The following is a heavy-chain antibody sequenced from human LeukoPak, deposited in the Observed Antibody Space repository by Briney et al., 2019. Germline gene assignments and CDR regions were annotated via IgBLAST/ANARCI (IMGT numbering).Heavy chain of an antibody. CDR1: GYTFTSYG. Sequence: VAAVKVSCKASGYTFTSYGISWVRQAPGQGLEWMGWISAYNGNTHYAQKLQGRVTMTTDTSTSTAYMELRSLRSGDTAVYYCARDKYSSGDYYFDYWGQGTLVTVSS. D-gene: IGHD3-22*01. J-gene: IGHJ4*02. CDR2: ISAYNGNT. V-gene: IGHV1-18*01. CDR3: ARDKYSSGDYYFDY.